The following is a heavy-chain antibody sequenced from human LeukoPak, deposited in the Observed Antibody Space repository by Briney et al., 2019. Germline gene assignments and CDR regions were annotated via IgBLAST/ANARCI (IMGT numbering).Heavy chain of an antibody. J-gene: IGHJ4*02. CDR3: AKDRLSSSIPTLFDY. CDR2: ISGSGGST. CDR1: GFTFSSYA. V-gene: IGHV3-23*01. D-gene: IGHD6-6*01. Sequence: PGGSLRLSCAASGFTFSSYAMSWVRQAPGKGLEWVSAISGSGGSTYYADSVKGRFTISRDNSKNTLYLQMNSLRAEDTAVYYCAKDRLSSSIPTLFDYWGQGTLVTVSS.